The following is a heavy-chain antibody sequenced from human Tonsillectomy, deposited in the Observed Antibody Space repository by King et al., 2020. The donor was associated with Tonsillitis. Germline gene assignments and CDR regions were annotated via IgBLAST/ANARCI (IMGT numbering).Heavy chain of an antibody. CDR1: GYQFSAHS. D-gene: IGHD2/OR15-2a*01. V-gene: IGHV3-30*04. Sequence: VQLVESGGGVVQPVGSLRLSCAASGYQFSAHSMHWVRQAPGKGLEWVAVISCDGSDRQYGDSVKGRFTISRDNSKNTLYLQMNRLGVEDTAMYYCARASLVSSDPEYLQAWGQGTMVIVSS. CDR3: ARASLVSSDPEYLQA. J-gene: IGHJ3*01. CDR2: ISCDGSDR.